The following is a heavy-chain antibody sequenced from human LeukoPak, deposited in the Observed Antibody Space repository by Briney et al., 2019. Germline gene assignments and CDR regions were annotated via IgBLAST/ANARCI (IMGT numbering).Heavy chain of an antibody. V-gene: IGHV4-34*01. CDR3: ASGTRYNPFDY. CDR1: GGSFSGYY. J-gene: IGHJ4*02. D-gene: IGHD3-16*02. Sequence: SETLSLTCAVFGGSFSGYYWSCIRQTPGKGLEWIGEINHSGSTHYNPSLKSRVTISADTSKNQFSLKLTSVTAADAAVYYCASGTRYNPFDYWDQGTRVTVSS. CDR2: INHSGST.